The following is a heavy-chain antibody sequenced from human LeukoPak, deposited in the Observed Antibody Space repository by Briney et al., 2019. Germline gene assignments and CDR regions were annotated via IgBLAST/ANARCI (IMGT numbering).Heavy chain of an antibody. CDR1: GFSFSRYW. J-gene: IGHJ4*02. CDR3: ARAGQEWFGELGFDQ. D-gene: IGHD3-10*01. Sequence: GGSLRLSCAASGFSFSRYWMSWVRQAPGRGLEWVANIKQDGSEKNYVESVKGRFTISRDNAKNSLYLQTNSLRAEDTAVYYCARAGQEWFGELGFDQWGQGTLVIVSS. V-gene: IGHV3-7*01. CDR2: IKQDGSEK.